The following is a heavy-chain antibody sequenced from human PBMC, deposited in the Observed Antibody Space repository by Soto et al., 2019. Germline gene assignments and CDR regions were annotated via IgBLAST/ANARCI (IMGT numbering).Heavy chain of an antibody. D-gene: IGHD3-3*02. CDR3: ARTQHFRSSWNEDALGY. Sequence: ASVKISCKASGYTFTSYYIHWVRQAPGQGLEWMGIINPNTGSTNYAQKFQGRVTMTRDTSTSTVYMEMSSLRSEDTAVYFCARTQHFRSSWNEDALGYWGQGTRVTVAS. J-gene: IGHJ4*02. CDR1: GYTFTSYY. CDR2: INPNTGST. V-gene: IGHV1-46*01.